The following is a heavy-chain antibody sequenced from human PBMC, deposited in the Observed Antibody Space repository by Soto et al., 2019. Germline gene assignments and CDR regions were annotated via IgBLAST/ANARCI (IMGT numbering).Heavy chain of an antibody. Sequence: QVQLVQSGAEVKKPGASVKISCKASGYTFTRYTMNWVRQAPGQRLEWMGWINPDNGNTKSSQKFQDRVIITRDTSASTAYMDLRSLRSEDKAGYYCARGIATGQLDPWGQGTLVTVSS. D-gene: IGHD2-15*01. CDR3: ARGIATGQLDP. CDR2: INPDNGNT. V-gene: IGHV1-3*01. J-gene: IGHJ5*02. CDR1: GYTFTRYT.